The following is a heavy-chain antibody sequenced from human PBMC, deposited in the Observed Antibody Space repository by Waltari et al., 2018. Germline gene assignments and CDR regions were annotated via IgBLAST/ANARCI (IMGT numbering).Heavy chain of an antibody. CDR3: ATDKNWAFDY. D-gene: IGHD7-27*01. J-gene: IGHJ4*02. Sequence: QVQLVESGGGLVRPGGSLRLSCAASGFTFSDYYMSWIRQAQGKGLDGLSYISGSSTYTKYADSVKGRFTISRDNAKNSLYLQMNSLRAEDTAVYYCATDKNWAFDYWGQGTLVTVSS. CDR1: GFTFSDYY. CDR2: ISGSSTYT. V-gene: IGHV3-11*06.